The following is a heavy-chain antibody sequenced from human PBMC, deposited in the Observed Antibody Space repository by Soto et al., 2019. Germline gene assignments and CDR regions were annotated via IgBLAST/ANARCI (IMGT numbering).Heavy chain of an antibody. Sequence: PSETLSLTCSVSGGSISGSYWSWIRQSPGKGLEWLGYVYYTGSTNYSPSLRSRVSISVDTSKNEFSLRLSSVTAADTGMYFCARARITMVREVIKYNMDVWGQGTTVTVSS. V-gene: IGHV4-59*01. J-gene: IGHJ6*02. CDR3: ARARITMVREVIKYNMDV. CDR1: GGSISGSY. CDR2: VYYTGST. D-gene: IGHD3-10*01.